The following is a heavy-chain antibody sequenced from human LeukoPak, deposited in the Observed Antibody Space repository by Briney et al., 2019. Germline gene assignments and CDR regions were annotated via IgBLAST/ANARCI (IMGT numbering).Heavy chain of an antibody. J-gene: IGHJ2*01. CDR2: IYTSGST. V-gene: IGHV4-4*07. CDR3: ARRDGGGPKSWYFDL. Sequence: SETLSLTCTVSGGSISSYFWSWTRQPAGKGLEWIGRIYTSGSTNYNPSLKSRVTISVDTSKNQFSLKLSSVTAADTAVYYCARRDGGGPKSWYFDLWGRGTLVTVSS. CDR1: GGSISSYF. D-gene: IGHD2-15*01.